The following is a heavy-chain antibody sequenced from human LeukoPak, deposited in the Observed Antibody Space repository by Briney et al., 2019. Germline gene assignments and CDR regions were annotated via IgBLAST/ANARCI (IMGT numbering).Heavy chain of an antibody. Sequence: PGRSLRLSCAASGFTFSSYGMHWVRQAPGKGLEWVAVISYDGSNKYYADSVKGRFTISRDNAKNTLYLQMNSLRAEDTAVYYCARPYGPGAFEIWGQGTMVTVSS. CDR3: ARPYGPGAFEI. CDR1: GFTFSSYG. V-gene: IGHV3-30*03. J-gene: IGHJ3*02. CDR2: ISYDGSNK. D-gene: IGHD4-17*01.